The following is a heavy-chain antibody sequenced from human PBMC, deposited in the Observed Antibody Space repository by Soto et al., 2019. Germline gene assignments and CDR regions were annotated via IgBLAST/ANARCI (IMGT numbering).Heavy chain of an antibody. CDR2: IKQDGSEK. D-gene: IGHD2-2*01. CDR1: GFTFSSYW. CDR3: ARDRVVAAAIPSTDDY. V-gene: IGHV3-7*01. Sequence: GGSLRLSCAASGFTFSSYWMSWVRQAPGKGLEWVANIKQDGSEKYYVDSVKGRFTISGDNAKNSLYLQMNSLRAEDTAVYYYARDRVVAAAIPSTDDYWGQGTLVSVSS. J-gene: IGHJ4*02.